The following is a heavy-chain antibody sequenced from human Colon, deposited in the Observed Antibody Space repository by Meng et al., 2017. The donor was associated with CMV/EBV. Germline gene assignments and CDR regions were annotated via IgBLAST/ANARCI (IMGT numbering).Heavy chain of an antibody. D-gene: IGHD2-2*01. J-gene: IGHJ4*01. Sequence: VQLQKLGAELLKPSETLSLPCAVYGESFSGYYWTRIRQPPGRGLEWIGESYYTGSTNYSPSLKSRVTISLDTSKNQFSLKLNSVTAADTAVYYCARATKSSCWEVLDYWGHGTLVTVSS. CDR3: ARATKSSCWEVLDY. V-gene: IGHV4-34*01. CDR1: GESFSGYY. CDR2: SYYTGST.